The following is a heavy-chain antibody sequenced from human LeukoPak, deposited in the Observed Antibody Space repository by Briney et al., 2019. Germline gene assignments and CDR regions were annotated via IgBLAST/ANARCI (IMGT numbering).Heavy chain of an antibody. CDR2: VCGSGDAT. Sequence: PGGSLRLSCAASGFTFSSYALNWVRQAPGKGLEWVSTVCGSGDATYYADSVKGRFTISRDDSKNTLHLQMDSMRAEDTALYYCAKGTTGSAYSAVDHWGQGTLVTVSS. J-gene: IGHJ4*02. V-gene: IGHV3-23*01. CDR1: GFTFSSYA. D-gene: IGHD2-15*01. CDR3: AKGTTGSAYSAVDH.